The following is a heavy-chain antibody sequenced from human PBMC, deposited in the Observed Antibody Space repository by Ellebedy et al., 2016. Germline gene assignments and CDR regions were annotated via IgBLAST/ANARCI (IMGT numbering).Heavy chain of an antibody. CDR1: GFTFSNAW. V-gene: IGHV3-15*07. Sequence: GGSLRLSCAASGFTFSNAWMNWVRQAPGKGLEWVGRIKSKTDGGTTDYAAPVKGRFTISRDDSKNTLYLQMNSLRAEDTAVYYCAKSSVPATACFDYWGQGTLVTVSS. CDR3: AKSSVPATACFDY. CDR2: IKSKTDGGTT. J-gene: IGHJ4*02. D-gene: IGHD2-2*01.